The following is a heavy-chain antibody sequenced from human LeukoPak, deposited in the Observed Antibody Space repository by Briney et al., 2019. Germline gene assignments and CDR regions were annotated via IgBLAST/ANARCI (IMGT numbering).Heavy chain of an antibody. V-gene: IGHV3-74*01. Sequence: GGSLRLSCAASGFTFSSYWMHWVRQAPGKGLVWVSRVNPDGSSTTYADSVKGRFTISRDNAKNTLYLQMNSLRAEDTAVYYCVKDHHHGLTVYYFGYWGQGTLVTVSS. J-gene: IGHJ4*02. CDR3: VKDHHHGLTVYYFGY. CDR2: VNPDGSST. CDR1: GFTFSSYW. D-gene: IGHD3-3*01.